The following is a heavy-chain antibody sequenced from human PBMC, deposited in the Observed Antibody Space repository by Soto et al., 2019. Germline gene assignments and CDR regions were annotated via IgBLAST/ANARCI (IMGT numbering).Heavy chain of an antibody. D-gene: IGHD1-26*01. V-gene: IGHV3-9*01. CDR2: ISWNSVSI. CDR3: AKDRKGGAYYYYGMDV. Sequence: GGSLRLSCTASGFTFDDYAMHWVRQAPGKGLEWVSGISWNSVSINYAGSVKGRFTISRDNAKNSLYLQINSLRGDDTALYYCAKDRKGGAYYYYGMDVWGQGTTVTVSS. CDR1: GFTFDDYA. J-gene: IGHJ6*02.